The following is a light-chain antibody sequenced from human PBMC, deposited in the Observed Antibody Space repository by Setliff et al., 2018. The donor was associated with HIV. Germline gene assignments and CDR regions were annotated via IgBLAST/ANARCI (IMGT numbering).Light chain of an antibody. CDR3: QVWDSSSDPWM. CDR1: NIGGKN. CDR2: NDN. Sequence: SYELTQPPSVSVAPGETARMTCGGNNIGGKNVHWYQQRPGQAPVLVVYNDNDRPSGIPKRFSGSNSGNTATLTISRVEAGDEADYYCQVWDSSSDPWMFGGGTKVTVL. J-gene: IGLJ3*02. V-gene: IGLV3-21*02.